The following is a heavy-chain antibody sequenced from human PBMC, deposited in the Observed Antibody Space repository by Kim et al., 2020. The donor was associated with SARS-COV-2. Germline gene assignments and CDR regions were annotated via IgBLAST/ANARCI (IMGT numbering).Heavy chain of an antibody. CDR2: ISGSGGST. CDR1: GFTFSSYA. D-gene: IGHD2-2*01. Sequence: GGSLRLSCAASGFTFSSYAMSWVRQAPGKGLEWVSAISGSGGSTYYADSVKGRFTISRDNSKNTLYLQMNSLRAEDTAVYYCRGKKIVVVPAAMRFYDYWGQGTLVTVSS. V-gene: IGHV3-23*01. CDR3: RGKKIVVVPAAMRFYDY. J-gene: IGHJ4*02.